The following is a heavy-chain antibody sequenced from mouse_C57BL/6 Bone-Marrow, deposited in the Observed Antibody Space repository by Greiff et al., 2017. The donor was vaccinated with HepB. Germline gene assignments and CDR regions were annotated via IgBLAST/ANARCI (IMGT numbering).Heavy chain of an antibody. V-gene: IGHV6-6*01. CDR3: TRVIFYAMDY. J-gene: IGHJ4*01. Sequence: EVKVEESGGGLVQPGGSMKLSCAASGFTFSDAWMDWVRQSPEKGLEWVAEIRNKANNHAPYYAESVTGMFTISRDDSKSIVYLQMNSVRAEDTVSYCCTRVIFYAMDYWGQGTSVTVSS. CDR2: IRNKANNHAP. D-gene: IGHD2-4*01. CDR1: GFTFSDAW.